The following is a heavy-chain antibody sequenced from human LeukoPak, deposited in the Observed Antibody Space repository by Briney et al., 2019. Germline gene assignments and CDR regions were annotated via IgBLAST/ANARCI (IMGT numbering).Heavy chain of an antibody. V-gene: IGHV3-21*01. CDR2: ITSSSSYI. D-gene: IGHD5-24*01. CDR3: ARDREWAGYNRRGVDY. J-gene: IGHJ4*02. Sequence: PGGSLRLSCAASGFTFRSYSMNWVRQAPGKGLEWVSSITSSSSYIYYVDSVKGRFTISRDNAKNSLYLQMNSLRAEDTAMYYCARDREWAGYNRRGVDYWGQGALVTVSS. CDR1: GFTFRSYS.